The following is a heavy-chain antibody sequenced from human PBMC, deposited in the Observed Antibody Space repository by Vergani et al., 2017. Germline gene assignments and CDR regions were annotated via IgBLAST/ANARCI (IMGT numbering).Heavy chain of an antibody. CDR2: INPSGGHT. CDR3: ARGYYGILTGYRY. D-gene: IGHD3-9*01. Sequence: QVQVVQSGAEVKKSGASVKVSCKTSGYTFSNYYMHWVRQAPGQGLEWMGIINPSGGHTTYAQKFQGRVTMTRDTSTSTVYMELSSLRSEDTAIYYCARGYYGILTGYRYWGQGTLVTVS. J-gene: IGHJ4*02. CDR1: GYTFSNYY. V-gene: IGHV1-46*03.